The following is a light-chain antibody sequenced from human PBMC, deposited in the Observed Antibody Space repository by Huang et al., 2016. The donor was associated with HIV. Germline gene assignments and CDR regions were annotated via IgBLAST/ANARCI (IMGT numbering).Light chain of an antibody. CDR2: DAS. CDR1: QNVNSY. CDR3: QQRNNPLT. J-gene: IGKJ4*01. Sequence: EIVLTQSPATLSLSPGERATLACRARQNVNSYLAWYHQMPGQAPRLRIFDASNRATGIPARFSGSGSGTDLTITISSLEPEDFAIYYCQQRNNPLTFGGGTRVEIK. V-gene: IGKV3-11*01.